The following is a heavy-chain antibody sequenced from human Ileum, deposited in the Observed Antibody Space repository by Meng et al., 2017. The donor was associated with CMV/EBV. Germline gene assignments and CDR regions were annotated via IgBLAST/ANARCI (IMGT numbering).Heavy chain of an antibody. CDR3: ARFRIAALGNLFDP. CDR2: IFFSGNT. V-gene: IGHV4-30-4*08. D-gene: IGHD6-13*01. J-gene: IGHJ5*02. CDR1: GASISSGYYY. Sequence: VPLQAAGLGLVEPSQTLSLSCTVSGASISSGYYYWSWIRQPPAKGLEWIGYIFFSGNTYYNPSLNNRVIISIDTPRNQFSLKVDSVTAADTAVYYCARFRIAALGNLFDPWGHGTLVTVSS.